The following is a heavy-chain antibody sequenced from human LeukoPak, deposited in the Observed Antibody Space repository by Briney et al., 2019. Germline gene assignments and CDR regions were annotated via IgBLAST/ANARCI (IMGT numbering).Heavy chain of an antibody. J-gene: IGHJ4*02. CDR2: IYSSGSN. CDR1: GGSISGYF. CDR3: AREPTSCREPTRGRPLDY. Sequence: SETLSLTCTVSGGSISGYFWSWIRQPAGKGLEWIGRIYSSGSNNYNPSLKSRVTMSLDTSKNHLSLNLSSVTAADTAVYYCAREPTSCREPTRGRPLDYWGQGTLVTVCS. D-gene: IGHD1-26*01. V-gene: IGHV4-4*07.